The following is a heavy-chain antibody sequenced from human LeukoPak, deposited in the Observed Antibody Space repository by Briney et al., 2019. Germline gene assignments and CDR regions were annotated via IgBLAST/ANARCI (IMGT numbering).Heavy chain of an antibody. J-gene: IGHJ3*01. CDR3: ARHMSVSYDAFDP. V-gene: IGHV4-59*08. CDR2: VYYTGRT. CDR1: DGSTTGYC. Sequence: SETLSLTCSVSDGSTTGYCWSWIRQPPGKGLEWIAYVYYTGRTLYNPSLESRVTISVDTSKTQFSLTVTSVTAADTAVYYCARHMSVSYDAFDPWGRGTTVTVSS. D-gene: IGHD3-10*01.